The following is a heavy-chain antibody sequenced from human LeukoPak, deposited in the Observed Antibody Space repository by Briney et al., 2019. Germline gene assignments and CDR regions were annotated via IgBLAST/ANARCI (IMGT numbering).Heavy chain of an antibody. J-gene: IGHJ4*02. CDR1: RFTFDNYA. Sequence: PGRSLRLSCAASRFTFDNYAMHWVRQAPGKGLEWVSGISWNSGSIGYADSVKGRFTISRDNAKNSLYLQMNSLRAEDTALYYCAKGDRVVPAAILDYWGQGTLVTVSS. CDR2: ISWNSGSI. V-gene: IGHV3-9*01. D-gene: IGHD2-2*01. CDR3: AKGDRVVPAAILDY.